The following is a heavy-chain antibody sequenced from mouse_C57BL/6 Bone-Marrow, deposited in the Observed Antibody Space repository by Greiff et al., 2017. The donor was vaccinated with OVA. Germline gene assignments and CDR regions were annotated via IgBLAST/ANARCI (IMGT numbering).Heavy chain of an antibody. CDR2: IHPNSGST. CDR1: GYTFTSYW. V-gene: IGHV1-64*01. D-gene: IGHD2-12*01. Sequence: QVQLQQPGAELVKPGASVKLSCKASGYTFTSYWMHWVKQRPGQGLEWIGMIHPNSGSTNDNEKFKSKATLTVDKSSSTAYMQLSSLTSEDSAVYYCARFGEYDVRYAMDYWGQGTSVTVSS. CDR3: ARFGEYDVRYAMDY. J-gene: IGHJ4*01.